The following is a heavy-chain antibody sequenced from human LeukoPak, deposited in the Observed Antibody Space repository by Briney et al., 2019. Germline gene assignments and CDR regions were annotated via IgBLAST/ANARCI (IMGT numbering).Heavy chain of an antibody. V-gene: IGHV4-39*01. CDR2: IYYSGST. D-gene: IGHD2-21*01. Sequence: PSETLSLTCTVSGGPISSSSYYWGWIRQPPGKGLEWIGNIYYSGSTYSNPSLRSRVSISVDMSKNQFSLNLSSVTAADTAVYYCARRLRGDYFDYWGQGTLVTVSS. CDR3: ARRLRGDYFDY. CDR1: GGPISSSSYY. J-gene: IGHJ4*02.